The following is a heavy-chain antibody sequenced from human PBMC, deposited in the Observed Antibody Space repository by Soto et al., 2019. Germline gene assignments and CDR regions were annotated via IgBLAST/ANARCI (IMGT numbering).Heavy chain of an antibody. D-gene: IGHD3-9*01. CDR2: IRQDGSEK. J-gene: IGHJ6*02. V-gene: IGHV3-7*04. Sequence: RGSLRLSCAASGFTFSSYWMSWVRQAPGKGLEWVANIRQDGSEKYYVDSVKGRFTISRDNAKNSLYLQMNSLRAEDTAVYYCARDREQTISYAYYGMDVWGQGTTVTVSS. CDR1: GFTFSSYW. CDR3: ARDREQTISYAYYGMDV.